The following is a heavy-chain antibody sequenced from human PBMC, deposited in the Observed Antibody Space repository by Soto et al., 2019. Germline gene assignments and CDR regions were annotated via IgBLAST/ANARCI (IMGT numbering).Heavy chain of an antibody. CDR1: GYTFTSYA. CDR3: ARAIRFLEWLLWSSDAFDI. J-gene: IGHJ3*02. V-gene: IGHV1-3*01. D-gene: IGHD3-3*01. Sequence: ASVKVSCKASGYTFTSYAMHWVRQAPGQRLEWMGWINAGNGNTKYSQKFQGRVTITRDTSASTAYMELSSLRSEDTAVYYCARAIRFLEWLLWSSDAFDIWGQGTMVTASS. CDR2: INAGNGNT.